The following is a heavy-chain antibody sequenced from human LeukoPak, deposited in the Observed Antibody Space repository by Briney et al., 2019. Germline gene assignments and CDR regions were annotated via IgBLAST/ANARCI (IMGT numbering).Heavy chain of an antibody. J-gene: IGHJ4*02. Sequence: GGSLRLSCAASGFTLSSYWMHWVRQAPGKGLVWVSRINSDGSSTNYADSDSVKGRFTISRDNAKNTLYLQMNSLRAEDTAVYYCARDWSLGYWGQGTLVTVSS. V-gene: IGHV3-74*01. CDR2: INSDGSST. CDR1: GFTLSSYW. D-gene: IGHD6-13*01. CDR3: ARDWSLGY.